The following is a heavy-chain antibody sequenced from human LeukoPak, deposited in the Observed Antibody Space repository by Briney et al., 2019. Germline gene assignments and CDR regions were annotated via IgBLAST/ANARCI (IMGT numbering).Heavy chain of an antibody. CDR1: GYTFTSYG. CDR3: ARVSVPLPHTYGMDV. V-gene: IGHV1-18*01. J-gene: IGHJ6*02. Sequence: ASVKVSCKASGYTFTSYGISWVRQAPGQGLEWMGWISAYNGNTNYAQKLQGRVTMTTDTSTSTAYMELRSLRSDDTAVSYCARVSVPLPHTYGMDVWGQGTTVTVSS. CDR2: ISAYNGNT. D-gene: IGHD6-6*01.